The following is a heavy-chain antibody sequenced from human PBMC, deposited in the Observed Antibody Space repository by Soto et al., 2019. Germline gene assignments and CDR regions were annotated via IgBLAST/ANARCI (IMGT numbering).Heavy chain of an antibody. CDR3: ALRPLTFHDYTSAYLGWFDP. V-gene: IGHV2-5*02. CDR2: IYWDDNK. J-gene: IGHJ5*02. Sequence: QMTLKESGPTLVKPTQTLTLTCTLSGFSVTTSGVGVGWIRQPPGKALEWLALIYWDDNKRYSPSLKSRLNSTKDTATSHVDLTSSNMYPVDTATYYCALRPLTFHDYTSAYLGWFDPWGQGGLVTVSS. D-gene: IGHD3-22*01. CDR1: GFSVTTSGVG.